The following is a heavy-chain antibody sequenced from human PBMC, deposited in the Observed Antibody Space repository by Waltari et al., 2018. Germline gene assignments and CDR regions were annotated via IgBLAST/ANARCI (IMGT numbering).Heavy chain of an antibody. CDR3: TPPPYYYYYGMDV. Sequence: ELQLVESGGGLVNPGGSLSPSCASPGFSFSNAGLNWVRQAPGKGLEWVGRIKTRADGGTADYAAPVRGRFTISRDDSQNTLYLQMNSLKTEDTAVYYCTPPPYYYYYGMDVWGQGTTVTVSS. V-gene: IGHV3-15*07. CDR1: GFSFSNAG. CDR2: IKTRADGGTA. J-gene: IGHJ6*02.